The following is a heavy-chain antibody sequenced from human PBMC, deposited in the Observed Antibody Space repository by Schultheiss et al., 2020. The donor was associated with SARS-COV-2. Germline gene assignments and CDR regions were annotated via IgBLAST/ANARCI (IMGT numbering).Heavy chain of an antibody. Sequence: GESLKISCAASGFSFDDYAMHWVRQVPGKGLEWVSGINPNADGTYYADSVKGRFTISRDNSKNTLYLEMNSLRTEDTAVYYCAKDPRLERQHYYYGMDVWGQGTTVTVSS. CDR2: INPNADGT. V-gene: IGHV3-23*01. D-gene: IGHD1-1*01. J-gene: IGHJ6*02. CDR1: GFSFDDYA. CDR3: AKDPRLERQHYYYGMDV.